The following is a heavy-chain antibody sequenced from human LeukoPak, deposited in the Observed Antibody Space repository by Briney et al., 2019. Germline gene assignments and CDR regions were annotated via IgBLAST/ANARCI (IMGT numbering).Heavy chain of an antibody. Sequence: TSETLSLTCTVSGGSVSDYYWSWIRQSPGKGLEWIGSIYHTGSTYYNPSLQSRVTISVDTSKNQFSLKLSSVTAADTAVYYCARHTCTSCPNDYWGQGTLVTVSS. CDR2: IYHTGST. V-gene: IGHV4-59*08. J-gene: IGHJ4*02. D-gene: IGHD2-2*01. CDR1: GGSVSDYY. CDR3: ARHTCTSCPNDY.